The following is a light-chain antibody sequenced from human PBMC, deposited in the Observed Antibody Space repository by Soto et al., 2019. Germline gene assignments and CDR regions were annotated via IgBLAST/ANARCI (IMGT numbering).Light chain of an antibody. CDR1: SSDVGGYNY. Sequence: QSVLTQPASVSGSPGQSITISCTETSSDVGGYNYVSWYQQHPGTAPKFMIYDVSNRPSGVSNRFSGSKSGNTASLTISGLQAEDEADYYCSSYTTSNTRQIVFGTGTKVTVL. CDR3: SSYTTSNTRQIV. V-gene: IGLV2-14*01. CDR2: DVS. J-gene: IGLJ1*01.